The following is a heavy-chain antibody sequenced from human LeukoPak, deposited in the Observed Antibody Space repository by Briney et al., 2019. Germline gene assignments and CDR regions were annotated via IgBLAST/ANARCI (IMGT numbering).Heavy chain of an antibody. CDR1: GFTFTKAW. V-gene: IGHV3-15*07. D-gene: IGHD5-24*01. J-gene: IGHJ4*02. CDR2: FKSKTDGVTT. CDR3: TTDLFGSGWLHD. Sequence: PGGSLRLSCAASGFTFTKAWMNWVRQAPGKGLDWVGHFKSKTDGVTTGYAAPVKGRFTISRDDSKNTVYLQMNSLKTEDTAVYYCTTDLFGSGWLHDWGQGTLVTVSS.